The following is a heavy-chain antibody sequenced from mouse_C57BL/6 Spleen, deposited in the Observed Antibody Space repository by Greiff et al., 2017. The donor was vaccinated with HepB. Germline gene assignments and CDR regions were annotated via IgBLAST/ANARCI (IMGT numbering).Heavy chain of an antibody. CDR2: IYPGNSDT. D-gene: IGHD4-1*01. CDR1: GYTFTSYC. CDR3: TATKEVSNWGVYFDD. J-gene: IGHJ1*03. V-gene: IGHV1-5*01. Sequence: VQLQQSGTVLARPGASVKMSCKTSGYTFTSYCMHWVKQRPGQGLEWIGAIYPGNSDTSYNQKFKGKAKLTAVTSASTAYMELSSLTNEDSAVYYCTATKEVSNWGVYFDDWGTGTTVTVSS.